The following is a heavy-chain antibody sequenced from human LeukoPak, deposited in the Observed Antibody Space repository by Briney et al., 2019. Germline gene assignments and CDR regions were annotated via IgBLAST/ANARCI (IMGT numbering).Heavy chain of an antibody. D-gene: IGHD3-16*01. CDR1: GFTFSSYL. Sequence: AGGPLRLSCAASGFTFSSYLMTWVPRAPDKGLVWVANIKHNGDELNYVDSVEDRFTISSGNAENSLYLHLPNLRAQDTALYYCARELRTFDSWGQGTLVTVSS. CDR3: ARELRTFDS. V-gene: IGHV3-7*01. CDR2: IKHNGDEL. J-gene: IGHJ4*02.